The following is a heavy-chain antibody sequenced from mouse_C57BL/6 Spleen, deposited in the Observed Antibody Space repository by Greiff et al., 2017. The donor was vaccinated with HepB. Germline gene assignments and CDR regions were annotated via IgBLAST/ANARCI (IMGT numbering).Heavy chain of an antibody. J-gene: IGHJ4*01. CDR1: GYTFTSYW. D-gene: IGHD2-3*01. V-gene: IGHV1-50*01. CDR2: IDPSDSYT. Sequence: VKLQQPGAELVKPGASVKLSCKASGYTFTSYWMQWVKQRPGQGLEWIGEIDPSDSYTNYNQKFKGKATLTVDTSSSTAYMQLSSLTSEDSAVYYCASKTDGLYYAMDYWGQGTSVTVSS. CDR3: ASKTDGLYYAMDY.